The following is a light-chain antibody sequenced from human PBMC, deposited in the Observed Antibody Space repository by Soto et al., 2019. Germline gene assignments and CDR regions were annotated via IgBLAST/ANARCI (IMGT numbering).Light chain of an antibody. CDR2: GAS. CDR3: QQFFSTPVLN. Sequence: DIQMTQSPSSLSASVGDRVTITCRAGQNIGTFLNWYQQKPGKAPKLLIYGASNLSTGVPSTFSGSGSGTDFTLTISSLQPDDFATYHCQQFFSTPVLNFGGVTKVDIK. J-gene: IGKJ4*01. CDR1: QNIGTF. V-gene: IGKV1-39*01.